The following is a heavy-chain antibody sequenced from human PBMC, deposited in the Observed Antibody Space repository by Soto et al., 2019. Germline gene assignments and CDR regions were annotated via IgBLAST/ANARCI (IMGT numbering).Heavy chain of an antibody. CDR3: ARHWGSGWHNP. CDR2: ISSSGSTT. CDR1: GFIFSDYS. V-gene: IGHV3-48*01. J-gene: IGHJ5*02. Sequence: EVQLVESGGGLVQPGGSLRLSCAPSGFIFSDYSMNWVRQAPGKGLEWVSYISSSGSTTYYADSVKGRFTISRDNAKHSLLLQMNSLRAEDTAVYYCARHWGSGWHNPWGQGTLVTVSS. D-gene: IGHD6-19*01.